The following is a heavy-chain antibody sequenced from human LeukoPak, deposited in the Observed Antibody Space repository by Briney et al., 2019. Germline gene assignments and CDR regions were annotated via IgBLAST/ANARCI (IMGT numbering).Heavy chain of an antibody. J-gene: IGHJ4*02. CDR1: GYTFPSYV. D-gene: IGHD3-10*01. CDR2: ISAYNGNT. Sequence: ASVKVSCKASGYTFPSYVISWVRQAPGQGLEWMGWISAYNGNTNYAQKLQGRVTMTTDTSTSTAYMELRSLRSDDTAVYYCARDHYYGSGSYYNLFDYWGQGTLVTVSS. V-gene: IGHV1-18*01. CDR3: ARDHYYGSGSYYNLFDY.